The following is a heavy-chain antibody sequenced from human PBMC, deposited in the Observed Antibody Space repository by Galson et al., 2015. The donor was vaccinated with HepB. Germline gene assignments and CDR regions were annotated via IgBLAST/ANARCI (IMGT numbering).Heavy chain of an antibody. Sequence: SLRLSCAASGFTFSDYAMHWVRQAPGKGLEWVALMYADERNKWYVESVKGRFTISRDTSKNTLYLQMNSLRADDTAVYYCARGVYGGNFDFDYWGQGTLVTVPS. J-gene: IGHJ4*02. CDR2: MYADERNK. CDR3: ARGVYGGNFDFDY. V-gene: IGHV3-33*01. CDR1: GFTFSDYA. D-gene: IGHD4-23*01.